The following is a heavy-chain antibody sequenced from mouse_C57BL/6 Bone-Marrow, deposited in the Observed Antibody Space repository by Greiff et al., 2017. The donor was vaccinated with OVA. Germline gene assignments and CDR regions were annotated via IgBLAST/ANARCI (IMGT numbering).Heavy chain of an antibody. CDR2: IYPGDGDT. V-gene: IGHV1-82*01. D-gene: IGHD3-3*01. CDR3: ARGGDSFFDY. J-gene: IGHJ2*01. Sequence: QVQLKQSGPELVKPGASVKISCKASGYAFSSSWMNWVKQRPGKGLEWIGRIYPGDGDTNYNGKFKGKATLTADKSSSTAYMQLSSLTSEDSAVYFCARGGDSFFDYWGQGTTLTVSS. CDR1: GYAFSSSW.